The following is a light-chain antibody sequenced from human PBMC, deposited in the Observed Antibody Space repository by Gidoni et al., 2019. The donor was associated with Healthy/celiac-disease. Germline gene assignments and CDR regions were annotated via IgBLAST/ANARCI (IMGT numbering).Light chain of an antibody. CDR2: GKN. J-gene: IGLJ2*01. V-gene: IGLV3-19*01. CDR3: NSRDSSGNQVV. Sequence: SSELTQDPAVSVALGQTVRITCQGDSLRSYYASWYQQKPGQAPVLVIYGKNNRPSGIPDRFSGSSSGNTASWTITGAQAEDEADYYCNSRDSSGNQVVCGGGTKLTVL. CDR1: SLRSYY.